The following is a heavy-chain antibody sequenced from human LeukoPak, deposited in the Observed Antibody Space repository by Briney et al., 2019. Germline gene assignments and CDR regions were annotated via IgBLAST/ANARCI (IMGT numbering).Heavy chain of an antibody. J-gene: IGHJ5*02. CDR1: GGSFSGYY. CDR2: IYYSGST. D-gene: IGHD6-13*01. Sequence: SETLSLTCAVYGGSFSGYYWSWIRQPPGKGLEWFGYIYYSGSTNYNPSLKSRVTISVDTSKNQFSLKLSSVTAADTAVYYCARERIAAAQNWFDPWGQGTLVTVSS. V-gene: IGHV4-59*01. CDR3: ARERIAAAQNWFDP.